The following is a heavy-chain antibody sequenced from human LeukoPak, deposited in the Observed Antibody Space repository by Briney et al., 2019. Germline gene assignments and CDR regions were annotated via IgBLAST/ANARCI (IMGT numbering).Heavy chain of an antibody. V-gene: IGHV4-59*01. D-gene: IGHD4-11*01. J-gene: IGHJ4*02. CDR1: GGSISSYY. CDR3: ARAIVGTVTTTFDY. CDR2: IYYSGST. Sequence: SETLSLTCTVSGGSISSYYWSWIRQPPGKGLEWIGYIYYSGSTNYNPSLKSRVTISVDTSKNQFSLKLSSVTAADTAVYYCARAIVGTVTTTFDYWGQGTLDTVSS.